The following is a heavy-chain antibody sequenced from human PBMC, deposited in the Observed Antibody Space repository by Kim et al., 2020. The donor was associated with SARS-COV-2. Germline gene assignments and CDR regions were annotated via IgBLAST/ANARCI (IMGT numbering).Heavy chain of an antibody. CDR1: GYTFTSYY. D-gene: IGHD3-22*01. CDR3: ARARVAYYDSSGPFIQ. V-gene: IGHV1-46*01. Sequence: ASVKVSCKASGYTFTSYYMHWVRQAPGQGLEWMGIINPSGGSTSYAQKFQGRVTMTRDTSTSTVYMELSSLRSEDTAVYYCARARVAYYDSSGPFIQWGQGTLVTVSS. CDR2: INPSGGST. J-gene: IGHJ4*02.